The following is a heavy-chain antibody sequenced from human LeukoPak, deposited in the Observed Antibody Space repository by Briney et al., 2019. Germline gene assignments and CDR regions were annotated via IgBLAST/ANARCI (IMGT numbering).Heavy chain of an antibody. J-gene: IGHJ6*03. D-gene: IGHD3-3*01. Sequence: GGSLRLSCAASGFTFSSYAMNWVRQAPGKGLEWVSAISGSGGSTYYADSVKGRFTISRDNSKNTLYLQMISLRVEDTAVYYCAKIGRKYDFWTGFYEEEVDYMDVWGKGTTVTVSS. CDR1: GFTFSSYA. CDR2: ISGSGGST. V-gene: IGHV3-23*01. CDR3: AKIGRKYDFWTGFYEEEVDYMDV.